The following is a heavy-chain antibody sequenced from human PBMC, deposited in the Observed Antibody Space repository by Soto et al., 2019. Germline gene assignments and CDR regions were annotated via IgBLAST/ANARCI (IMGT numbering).Heavy chain of an antibody. J-gene: IGHJ6*03. CDR3: ARGRGRYYYYMDV. V-gene: IGHV1-2*04. Sequence: KETAASVMVSCTASGCTFTGFYMHWVRPAPGQGLEWMGWINPNSGGTNYAQKFQGWVTMTRDTSISTAYMELSRLRSDDTAVYYCARGRGRYYYYMDVWGKGTTVTVSS. CDR2: INPNSGGT. CDR1: GCTFTGFY.